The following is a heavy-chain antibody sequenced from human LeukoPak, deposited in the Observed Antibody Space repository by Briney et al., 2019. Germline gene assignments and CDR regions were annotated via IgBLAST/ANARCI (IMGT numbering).Heavy chain of an antibody. CDR2: ISYDGSNK. D-gene: IGHD4-17*01. Sequence: PGRSLRLSCAASGFTFSSYAMHWVRQAPGKGLEWVAVISYDGSNKYYADPVKGRFTSSRDNSKNPPYLQMNSLRAEDTAVYYCARDPHDYGDCGFGYWGQGTLVTVSS. V-gene: IGHV3-30-3*01. CDR1: GFTFSSYA. CDR3: ARDPHDYGDCGFGY. J-gene: IGHJ4*02.